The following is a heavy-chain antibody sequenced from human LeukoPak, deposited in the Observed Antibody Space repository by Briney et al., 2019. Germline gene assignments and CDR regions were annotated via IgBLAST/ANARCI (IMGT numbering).Heavy chain of an antibody. CDR3: ARRGSYCSGGSCQLVDY. Sequence: SETLSLTCTVSGGSISSSSYYWGWIRQPPGKGLEWIGSIYYSGSTYYNPSLKSRVTISVDTSKNQFSLKLSSVTAADTAVYYCARRGSYCSGGSCQLVDYWGQGTLVTVSS. CDR2: IYYSGST. D-gene: IGHD2-15*01. V-gene: IGHV4-39*07. J-gene: IGHJ4*02. CDR1: GGSISSSSYY.